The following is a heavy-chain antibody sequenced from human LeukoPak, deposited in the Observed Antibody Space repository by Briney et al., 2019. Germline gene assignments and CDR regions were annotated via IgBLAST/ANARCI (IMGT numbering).Heavy chain of an antibody. CDR2: INHSGST. CDR1: GGSFSPYY. Sequence: SETLSLTCAVYGGSFSPYYWSWIRQPPGKGLEWIGEINHSGSTNCNPSLKSRVTISVDTSKNQFSLRLSSVTAADTAVYYCARGGFYCGGDCYVDYWGQGTLVTVSS. CDR3: ARGGFYCGGDCYVDY. J-gene: IGHJ4*02. V-gene: IGHV4-34*01. D-gene: IGHD2-21*02.